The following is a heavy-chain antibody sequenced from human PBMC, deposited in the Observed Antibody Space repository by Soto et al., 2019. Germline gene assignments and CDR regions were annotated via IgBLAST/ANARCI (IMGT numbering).Heavy chain of an antibody. D-gene: IGHD3-22*01. CDR3: ARQLIVVVPDAFDI. J-gene: IGHJ3*02. Sequence: SETLSLTCTVSGGSISSSSYYWGWIRQPPGKGLEWIGSIYYSGSTYYNPSLKSRVTISVDTSKNQFSLKLSSVTAPDTAVYYCARQLIVVVPDAFDIWGQGTMVTVSS. CDR1: GGSISSSSYY. CDR2: IYYSGST. V-gene: IGHV4-39*01.